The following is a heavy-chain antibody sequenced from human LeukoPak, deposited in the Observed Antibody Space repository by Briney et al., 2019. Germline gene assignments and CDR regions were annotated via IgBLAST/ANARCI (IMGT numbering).Heavy chain of an antibody. V-gene: IGHV4-59*01. CDR3: ARVYNWNSSGLGAPRD. CDR1: GGSISSYY. Sequence: SETLSLTCTVSGGSISSYYWSWIRQPPGKGLEWIGYIYYSGSTNYNPSLKSRVTISVDTSKNQFSLKLSSVTAADTAVYYCARVYNWNSSGLGAPRDWGRGTLVTVSS. D-gene: IGHD1-7*01. J-gene: IGHJ4*02. CDR2: IYYSGST.